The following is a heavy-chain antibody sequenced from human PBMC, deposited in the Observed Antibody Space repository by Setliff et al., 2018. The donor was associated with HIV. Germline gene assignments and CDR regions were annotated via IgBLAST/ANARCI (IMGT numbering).Heavy chain of an antibody. J-gene: IGHJ4*02. Sequence: SETLSLTCTVSGGSISSHYWSWIRQPPGKGPEWVGNVDYSGSTNYNPSLKSRVTISLDTSKTQLSLKLSSVTAADTAVYYCARTKFGSYSDYWGQGTLVTVSS. CDR1: GGSISSHY. CDR3: ARTKFGSYSDY. V-gene: IGHV4-59*11. CDR2: VDYSGST. D-gene: IGHD3-10*01.